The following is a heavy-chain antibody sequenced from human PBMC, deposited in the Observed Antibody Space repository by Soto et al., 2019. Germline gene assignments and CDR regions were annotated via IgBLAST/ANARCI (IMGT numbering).Heavy chain of an antibody. CDR1: GGSISSSRYY. Sequence: SETRSLTCAVSGGSISSSRYYWGWIRQPPGKGLEWIGSFYYSESTYYNPSLKSRVTISVDTSKNQFSLKLSSVTAADTAVYYCATITIFGVVPNYFDYWGQGTLVTVS. D-gene: IGHD3-3*01. CDR2: FYYSEST. CDR3: ATITIFGVVPNYFDY. J-gene: IGHJ4*02. V-gene: IGHV4-39*01.